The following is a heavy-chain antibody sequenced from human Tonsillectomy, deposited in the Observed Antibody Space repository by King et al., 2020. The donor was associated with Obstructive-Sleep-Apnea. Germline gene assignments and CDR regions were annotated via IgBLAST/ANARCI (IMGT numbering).Heavy chain of an antibody. V-gene: IGHV3-9*01. Sequence: VQLVESGGGLVQPGRSLRLSCAASGFTFDDYAMHWVRHAPGKGLEWVSVISWNSGSIGYADSVKGRFTISRDNAKNSLYLQMNSLRAEDTALYYCAKDRRSSSGWYDYWGQGTLVTVSS. CDR2: ISWNSGSI. CDR3: AKDRRSSSGWYDY. CDR1: GFTFDDYA. J-gene: IGHJ4*02. D-gene: IGHD6-19*01.